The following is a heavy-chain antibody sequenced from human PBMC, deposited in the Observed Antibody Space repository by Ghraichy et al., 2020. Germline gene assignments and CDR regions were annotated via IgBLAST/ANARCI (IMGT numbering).Heavy chain of an antibody. CDR3: ARDPVVAHPNNWFDP. CDR1: GFTFSDYY. V-gene: IGHV3-11*06. Sequence: GGSLRLSCAASGFTFSDYYMSWIRQAPGKGLEWVSYISSSSSYTNYADSVKGRFTISRDNAKNSLYLQMNSLRAEDTAVYYCARDPVVAHPNNWFDPWGQGTLVTVSS. CDR2: ISSSSSYT. J-gene: IGHJ5*02. D-gene: IGHD2-15*01.